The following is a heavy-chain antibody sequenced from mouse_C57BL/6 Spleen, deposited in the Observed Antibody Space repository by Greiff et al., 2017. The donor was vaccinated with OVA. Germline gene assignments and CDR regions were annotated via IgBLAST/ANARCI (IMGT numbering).Heavy chain of an antibody. CDR2: FHPYNDDT. CDR3: ESDGYRYAMDY. J-gene: IGHJ4*01. CDR1: GYTFTTYP. V-gene: IGHV1-47*01. D-gene: IGHD2-3*01. Sequence: QVQLQQSGAELVKPGASVKMSCKASGYTFTTYPLEWMKQNHGKSLEWIGNFHPYNDDTKYNEKFKGKATLTVEKYYSTVYLELRRLTSDDSAVDDYESDGYRYAMDYWGQGTSVTVSS.